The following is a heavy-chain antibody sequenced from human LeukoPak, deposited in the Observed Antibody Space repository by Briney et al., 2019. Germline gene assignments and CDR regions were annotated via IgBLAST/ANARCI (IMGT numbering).Heavy chain of an antibody. CDR2: IYTSGST. Sequence: PSETLSLTCTVSGGSISSGSYYWSWIRQPAGKGLEWIGRIYTSGSTNYNPPLKSRVTISVDTSKNQFSLKLSSVTAADTAVYYCARAVLYSSSWNYYMDVWGKGTAVTVSS. CDR3: ARAVLYSSSWNYYMDV. V-gene: IGHV4-61*02. J-gene: IGHJ6*03. CDR1: GGSISSGSYY. D-gene: IGHD6-13*01.